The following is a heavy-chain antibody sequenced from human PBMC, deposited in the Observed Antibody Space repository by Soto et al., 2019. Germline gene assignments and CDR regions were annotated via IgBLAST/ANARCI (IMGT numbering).Heavy chain of an antibody. D-gene: IGHD3-22*01. Sequence: ASVKVSCKASGYTFTGYYMHWLRQSPGQGLEWMGWINPNSGGTNYAQKFQGRVTMTRDTSISTAYMELSRLRSDDTAVYYCAREGYYDSSGPASYGMDVWGQGTTVTVSS. CDR3: AREGYYDSSGPASYGMDV. V-gene: IGHV1-2*02. J-gene: IGHJ6*02. CDR2: INPNSGGT. CDR1: GYTFTGYY.